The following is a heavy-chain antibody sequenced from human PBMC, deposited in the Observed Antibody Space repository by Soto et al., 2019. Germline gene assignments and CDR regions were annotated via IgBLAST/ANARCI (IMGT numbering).Heavy chain of an antibody. CDR3: ARGVGANYDFWSGYYNYYYYYMDV. Sequence: SETLSLTCTVSGGSISSYYWGWIRQPPGKGLEWIGYIYYSGSTNYNPSLKSRVTISVDTSKNQFSLKLSSVTAADTAVYYCARGVGANYDFWSGYYNYYYYYMDVWGKGTTVTVSS. D-gene: IGHD3-3*01. CDR2: IYYSGST. CDR1: GGSISSYY. V-gene: IGHV4-59*01. J-gene: IGHJ6*03.